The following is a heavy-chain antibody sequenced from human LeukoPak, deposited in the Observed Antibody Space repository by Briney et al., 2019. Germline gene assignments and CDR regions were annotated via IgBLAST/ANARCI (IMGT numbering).Heavy chain of an antibody. V-gene: IGHV1-18*04. CDR2: ISAYNGNT. CDR3: ARVKGSSSSCYSRYHFDY. Sequence: ASVRVSFMASGYTFTSYGISWVRQAPGQGLEWMGWISAYNGNTNYAQKLQGRVTITPDTSTSTANMELRSLRSNDTAVYYCARVKGSSSSCYSRYHFDYWGQGTLVTVSS. CDR1: GYTFTSYG. D-gene: IGHD2-2*01. J-gene: IGHJ4*02.